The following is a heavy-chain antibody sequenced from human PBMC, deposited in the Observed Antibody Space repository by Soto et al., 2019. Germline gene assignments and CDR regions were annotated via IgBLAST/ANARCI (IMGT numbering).Heavy chain of an antibody. Sequence: GGSLRLSCAASGFTFSSYAMHWVRQAPGKGLEWVAVISYDGSNKYYADSVKGRFTISRDNSKNTLYLHMNSLRAEDTAVYYCARDRTLNSVSDSYFDSWGQGTLVTVSS. CDR1: GFTFSSYA. CDR3: ARDRTLNSVSDSYFDS. CDR2: ISYDGSNK. V-gene: IGHV3-30*04. D-gene: IGHD5-12*01. J-gene: IGHJ4*02.